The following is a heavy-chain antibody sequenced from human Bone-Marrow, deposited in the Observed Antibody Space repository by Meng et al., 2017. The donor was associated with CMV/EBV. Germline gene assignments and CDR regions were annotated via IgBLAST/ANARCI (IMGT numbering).Heavy chain of an antibody. Sequence: SVKVSCKASGGTFSSYTISWVRQAPGQGLEWMGRIIPILGIANYAQKFQGRVTMTTDTSTSTAYMELRSLRSDDTAVYYCARGTRTTDYWGQGTLVTVSS. D-gene: IGHD1-1*01. CDR3: ARGTRTTDY. J-gene: IGHJ4*02. V-gene: IGHV1-69*02. CDR2: IIPILGIA. CDR1: GGTFSSYT.